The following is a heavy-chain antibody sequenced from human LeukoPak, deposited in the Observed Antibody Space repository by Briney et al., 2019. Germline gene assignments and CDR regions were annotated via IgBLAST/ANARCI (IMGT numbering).Heavy chain of an antibody. V-gene: IGHV1-69*01. J-gene: IGHJ6*04. CDR1: GGTFTSYA. D-gene: IGHD6-13*01. Sequence: ASVKVSCKASGGTFTSYAISWVRQAPGQGLEWMGGIMPIFGTANYAQKFQGRVTITADESTSTAYMELSSLRSEDTAVYYCARREVKAAPDDYYYYGMDVWGKGTTVTVSS. CDR2: IMPIFGTA. CDR3: ARREVKAAPDDYYYYGMDV.